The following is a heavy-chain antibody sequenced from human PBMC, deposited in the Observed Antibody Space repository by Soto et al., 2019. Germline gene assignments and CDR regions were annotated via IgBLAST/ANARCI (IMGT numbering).Heavy chain of an antibody. Sequence: KTSETLSLTCTVSGGSISSYYWSWIRQPPGKGLEWIGYIYYSGSTNYNPSLKSRVTISVDTSKNQFSLKLSSVTAADTAVYYCARSSGYSYGRFDYWGQGTLVTVPQ. J-gene: IGHJ4*02. D-gene: IGHD5-18*01. CDR1: GGSISSYY. CDR2: IYYSGST. CDR3: ARSSGYSYGRFDY. V-gene: IGHV4-59*01.